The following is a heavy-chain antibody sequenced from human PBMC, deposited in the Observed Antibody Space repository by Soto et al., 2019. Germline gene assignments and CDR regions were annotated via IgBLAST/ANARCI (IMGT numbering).Heavy chain of an antibody. J-gene: IGHJ4*02. CDR1: GGTFSSYA. Sequence: SVKVSCKASGGTFSSYAISWVRQAPGQGLEWMGGIIPIFGTANYAQKFQGRVTITADKSTSTAYMELSSLRSEDTAVYYCASARLWFGELSYFDYWGQGTLVTVS. CDR3: ASARLWFGELSYFDY. V-gene: IGHV1-69*06. CDR2: IIPIFGTA. D-gene: IGHD3-10*01.